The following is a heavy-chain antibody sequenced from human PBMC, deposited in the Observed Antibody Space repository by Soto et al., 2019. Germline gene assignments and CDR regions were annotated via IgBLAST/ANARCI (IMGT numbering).Heavy chain of an antibody. CDR1: GFTVSSNY. CDR2: IYSGGST. J-gene: IGHJ6*02. D-gene: IGHD3-22*01. CDR3: AREYYYDSSGTGGYGMDV. V-gene: IGHV3-53*05. Sequence: LRLSCAASGFTVSSNYMSWVRQAPGKGLEWVSVIYSGGSTYYADSVKGRFTISRDNSKNTLYLQMNSLRAEDTAVYYCAREYYYDSSGTGGYGMDVWGQGTSVTVSS.